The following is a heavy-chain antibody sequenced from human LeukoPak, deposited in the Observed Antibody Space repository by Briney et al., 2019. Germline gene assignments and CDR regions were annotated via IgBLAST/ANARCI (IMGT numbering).Heavy chain of an antibody. Sequence: GGSLRLSCAASGFTFSSYSMNWVRQAPGKGLEWVSSISSNSSYIYYADSVKGRFTISRDNAKNSVYLQMNSLRAEDTAVYDCAKEVEYYDGSGYFDYCGQGTLVTV. CDR3: AKEVEYYDGSGYFDY. D-gene: IGHD3-22*01. V-gene: IGHV3-21*04. CDR2: ISSNSSYI. J-gene: IGHJ4*02. CDR1: GFTFSSYS.